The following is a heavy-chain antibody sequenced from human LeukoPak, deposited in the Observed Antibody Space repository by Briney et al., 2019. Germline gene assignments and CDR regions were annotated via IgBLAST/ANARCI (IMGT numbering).Heavy chain of an antibody. D-gene: IGHD6-13*01. CDR1: GYTFTSYD. J-gene: IGHJ4*02. V-gene: IGHV1-8*01. Sequence: ASVEVSCKASGYTFTSYDINWVRQATGQGLEWMGWMNPNSDNTGYARKFQGRVTITRNTSISTAYMELSSLRSEDTAVYYCAKGGSWSPPVFDYWGQGTLVTVSS. CDR3: AKGGSWSPPVFDY. CDR2: MNPNSDNT.